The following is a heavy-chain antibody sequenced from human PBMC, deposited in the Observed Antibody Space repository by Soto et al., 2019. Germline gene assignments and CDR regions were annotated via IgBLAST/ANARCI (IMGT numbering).Heavy chain of an antibody. J-gene: IGHJ2*01. CDR1: GGSFSDYY. Sequence: QVQLQQWGAGLWKPSETLSLTCAVYGGSFSDYYWTWIRQPPGKGLEWIGEIYHTGSTKYNPSLKSRGTITVDTSKTQFSLQLSSVTAEYTAVYYCARSLLPWVFELCGPGTLVTVSS. D-gene: IGHD7-27*01. CDR3: ARSLLPWVFEL. CDR2: IYHTGST. V-gene: IGHV4-34*01.